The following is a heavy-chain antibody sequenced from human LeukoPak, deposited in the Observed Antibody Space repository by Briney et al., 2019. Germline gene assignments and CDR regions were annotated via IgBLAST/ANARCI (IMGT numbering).Heavy chain of an antibody. CDR1: GGSITTYD. J-gene: IGHJ4*02. CDR3: ARGPRYYDSIGYYHYYFDF. Sequence: SETLSLTCTVSGGSITTYDWSWIRQPPGKGLEWIGYIFQSGSTNYNPSLNSRVTMSVDTSKNQFSLKLTSVTAADTAVYHCARGPRYYDSIGYYHYYFDFWGQGTLGTVSS. V-gene: IGHV4-59*01. CDR2: IFQSGST. D-gene: IGHD3-22*01.